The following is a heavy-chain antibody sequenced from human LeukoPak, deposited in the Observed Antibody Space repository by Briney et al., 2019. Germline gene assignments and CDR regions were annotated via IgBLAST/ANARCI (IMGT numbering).Heavy chain of an antibody. CDR1: GGTFSSYA. V-gene: IGHV1-69*13. Sequence: GASVKVSCKASGGTFSSYAISWVRQAPGQGLEWMGGIIPIFGTANYAQKFQGRVTITADESTSTAYMELSSLRSEDTAVYYCARDVGGGGPLPYDILTGYYPTVYGMDVWGQGTTVTVSS. J-gene: IGHJ6*02. CDR3: ARDVGGGGPLPYDILTGYYPTVYGMDV. D-gene: IGHD3-9*01. CDR2: IIPIFGTA.